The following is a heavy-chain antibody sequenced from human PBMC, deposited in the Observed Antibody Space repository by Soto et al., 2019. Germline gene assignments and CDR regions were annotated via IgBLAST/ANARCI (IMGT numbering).Heavy chain of an antibody. V-gene: IGHV1-69*01. J-gene: IGHJ6*02. CDR3: ARSQGSSTSLEIYYYYYYGMDV. Sequence: QVQLVQSGAEVKKPGSSVKVSCKASGGTFSSYAISWVRQAPGHGLEWLGGIIPISGTAHYAQKFQGRVTITADESTSTASMELSSLRSEDTAVYYCARSQGSSTSLEIYYYYYYGMDVWGQGTTVTVSS. CDR1: GGTFSSYA. D-gene: IGHD2-2*01. CDR2: IIPISGTA.